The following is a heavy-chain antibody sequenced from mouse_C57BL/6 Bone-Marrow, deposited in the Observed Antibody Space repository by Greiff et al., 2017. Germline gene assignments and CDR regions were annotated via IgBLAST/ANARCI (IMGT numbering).Heavy chain of an antibody. CDR2: INPNYGTT. V-gene: IGHV1-39*01. CDR1: GYSFTDYN. Sequence: VQLQQSGPELVKPGASVKISCKASGYSFTDYNMNWVKQSNGKSLEWIGVINPNYGTTSYNQKFKGKATLTVDQSSSTAYMQLNSLTSEDSAVYYCTRSLYYYGSSYRYFDVWGTGTTVTVFS. J-gene: IGHJ1*03. CDR3: TRSLYYYGSSYRYFDV. D-gene: IGHD1-1*01.